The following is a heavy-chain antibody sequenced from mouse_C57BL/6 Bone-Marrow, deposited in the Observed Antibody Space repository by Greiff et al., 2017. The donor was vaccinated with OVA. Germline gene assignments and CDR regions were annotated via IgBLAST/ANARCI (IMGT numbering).Heavy chain of an antibody. J-gene: IGHJ1*03. D-gene: IGHD2-2*01. CDR3: TRELWLREDWYFDV. V-gene: IGHV6-6*01. CDR1: GFTFSDAW. CDR2: IRNKANNHST. Sequence: EVKLMESGGGLVQPGGSMKLSCAASGFTFSDAWMDWVRQSPEKGLEWVAEIRNKANNHSTYYAESVKGMFTISRDDSKSSVYLQMNSLRAEDTVIYYCTRELWLREDWYFDVWGTGTTVTVSS.